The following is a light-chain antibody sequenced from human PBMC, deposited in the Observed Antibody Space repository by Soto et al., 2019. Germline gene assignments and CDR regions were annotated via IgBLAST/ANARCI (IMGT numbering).Light chain of an antibody. V-gene: IGKV1-9*01. Sequence: DIPLTQSPSFLSASVGDRVTITCRASQGISSYLAWYQQKPGKAPKLLIYATSTLQSGVPSRFSGSGSGTEFTLTISSLQPEDFATYYCQQLNSYPITFGQGTRLEMK. J-gene: IGKJ5*01. CDR3: QQLNSYPIT. CDR1: QGISSY. CDR2: ATS.